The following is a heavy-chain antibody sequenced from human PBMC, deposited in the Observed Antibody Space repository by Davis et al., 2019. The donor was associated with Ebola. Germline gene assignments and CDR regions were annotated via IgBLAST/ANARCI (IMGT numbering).Heavy chain of an antibody. CDR1: GYTFSSFW. V-gene: IGHV3-21*01. Sequence: GGSLRLSCKGSGYTFSSFWMNWVRQAPGKGLEWVSSISSSSSYIYYADSVKGRFTISRDNAKNSLYLQMNSLRAEDTAVYYCARDLYYYDSSGYYHDAFDIWGQGTMVTVSS. D-gene: IGHD3-22*01. CDR3: ARDLYYYDSSGYYHDAFDI. J-gene: IGHJ3*02. CDR2: ISSSSSYI.